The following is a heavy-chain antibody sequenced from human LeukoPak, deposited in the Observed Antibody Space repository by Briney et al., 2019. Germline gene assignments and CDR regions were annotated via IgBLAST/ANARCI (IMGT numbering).Heavy chain of an antibody. CDR3: ARGDLGYCSSTSCFFDY. D-gene: IGHD2-2*01. V-gene: IGHV5-51*01. J-gene: IGHJ4*02. CDR1: GYSFTSYW. CDR2: IYPGDSDT. Sequence: GESLKIPCKGSGYSFTSYWIGWVRQMPGKGLEWMGIIYPGDSDTRYSPSFQGQVTISADKSISTAYLQWSSLKASDTAMYYCARGDLGYCSSTSCFFDYWGQGTLVTVSS.